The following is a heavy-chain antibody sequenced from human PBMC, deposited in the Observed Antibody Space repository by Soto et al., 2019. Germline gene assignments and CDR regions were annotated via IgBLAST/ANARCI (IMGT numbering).Heavy chain of an antibody. V-gene: IGHV3-66*01. Sequence: GSLRLSCAVSGLTFSSNYMSWVRQAPGKGLEWVSVIYSGGSTNNADSVKGRFTISRDNSKNTLYLQMNSLRAEDTAVYYCTRDFYYYGSGTMGGYFDYWGQGTLVTVSS. J-gene: IGHJ4*02. CDR1: GLTFSSNY. CDR2: IYSGGST. D-gene: IGHD3-10*01. CDR3: TRDFYYYGSGTMGGYFDY.